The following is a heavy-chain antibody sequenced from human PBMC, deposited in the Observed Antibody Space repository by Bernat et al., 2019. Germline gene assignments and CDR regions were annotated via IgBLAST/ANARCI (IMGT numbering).Heavy chain of an antibody. CDR3: ARGGITMVRGTGNFDY. V-gene: IGHV4-30-4*01. D-gene: IGHD3-10*01. CDR2: IYYSGST. CDR1: GGSISSGDYY. J-gene: IGHJ4*02. Sequence: QVQLQESGPGLVKPSQTLSLTCTVSGGSISSGDYYWSWIRQPPGKGLEWIGYIYYSGSTYYNPSLKSRVTISVDTSKNQFSLKLSSVTAADTAVYYCARGGITMVRGTGNFDYWGQGTLVTVSS.